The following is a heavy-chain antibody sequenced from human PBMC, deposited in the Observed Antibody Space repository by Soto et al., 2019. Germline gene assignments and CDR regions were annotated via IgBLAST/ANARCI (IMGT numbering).Heavy chain of an antibody. Sequence: EVQLVESGGGLVQPGGSLRLSCAASEFTFSSYWMHWIRQAPGKGLVWVSRINSDGSSTSYADSVKGRFTISRDNAKNTLYLQMNSLRAEDTAVYYCASSGCISTSCEPTFDSWGQGTLVTVSS. V-gene: IGHV3-74*01. CDR3: ASSGCISTSCEPTFDS. CDR1: EFTFSSYW. CDR2: INSDGSST. D-gene: IGHD2-2*01. J-gene: IGHJ5*01.